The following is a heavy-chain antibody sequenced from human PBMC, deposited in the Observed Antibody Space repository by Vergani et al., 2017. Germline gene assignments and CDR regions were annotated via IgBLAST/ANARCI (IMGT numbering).Heavy chain of an antibody. CDR1: GGTFSSNS. D-gene: IGHD6-19*01. J-gene: IGHJ5*02. CDR3: ARDSVAGRFDP. Sequence: QGQLAQSGAEVKKPGSSVKVSCKASGGTFSSNSISWVRQAPGQGLEWMGWISVYNGNTNYAQKLQGRVTMTTDTSTSTAYMELRSLRSDDTAVYYCARDSVAGRFDPWGQGTLVTVSS. V-gene: IGHV1-18*04. CDR2: ISVYNGNT.